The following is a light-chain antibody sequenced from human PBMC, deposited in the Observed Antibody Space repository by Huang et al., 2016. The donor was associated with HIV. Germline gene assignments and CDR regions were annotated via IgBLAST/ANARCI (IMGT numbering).Light chain of an antibody. CDR2: TAS. V-gene: IGKV1-8*01. Sequence: AIRITQSPSSLSASAGDRVTIPCRASQDISNYLAWYQQEPGKAPKLLIYTASTLQSGVPSRFSGSGSGTDFTLTIDSLQSEDFATYYCQQYYTYPRGTFGQGTKVEIK. CDR3: QQYYTYPRGT. J-gene: IGKJ1*01. CDR1: QDISNY.